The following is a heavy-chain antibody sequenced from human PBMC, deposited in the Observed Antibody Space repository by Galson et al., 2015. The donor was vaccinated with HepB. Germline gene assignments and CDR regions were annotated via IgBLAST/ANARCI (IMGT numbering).Heavy chain of an antibody. Sequence: SLRLSCAASGFTFSSYGMHWVRQAPGKGLEWVSSISSSSSYIYYADSVKGRFTISRDNAKNSLYLQMNSLRAEDTAVYYCARDLITMVRGSNALDYWGQGTLVTVSS. CDR2: ISSSSSYI. V-gene: IGHV3-21*01. CDR3: ARDLITMVRGSNALDY. D-gene: IGHD3-10*01. CDR1: GFTFSSYG. J-gene: IGHJ4*02.